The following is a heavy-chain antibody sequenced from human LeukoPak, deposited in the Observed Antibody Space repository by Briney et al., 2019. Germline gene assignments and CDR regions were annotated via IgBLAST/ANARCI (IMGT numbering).Heavy chain of an antibody. D-gene: IGHD6-19*01. J-gene: IGHJ4*02. Sequence: GRSLRLSCAASGFTFSSYGMHWVRQAPGKGLERVAVIWYDGSNKYYADSVKGRFTISRDNSENTLYLQMNSLRAEDTAVYYCARDGLSSGWLQDYWGQGTLVIVSS. V-gene: IGHV3-33*01. CDR3: ARDGLSSGWLQDY. CDR2: IWYDGSNK. CDR1: GFTFSSYG.